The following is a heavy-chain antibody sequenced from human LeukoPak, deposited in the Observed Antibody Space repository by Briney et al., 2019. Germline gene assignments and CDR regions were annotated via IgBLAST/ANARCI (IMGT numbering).Heavy chain of an antibody. Sequence: GGPLRLSCAASGFTLSSYAMHWVRQAPGKGLEYVSAIRSNGGSTYYANSVKGRFTISRDNSKNTLYLQMGSLRAEDMAVYYCARGLKGPLGVVIILTPYFDYWGQGTLVTVSS. CDR3: ARGLKGPLGVVIILTPYFDY. D-gene: IGHD3-3*01. CDR1: GFTLSSYA. J-gene: IGHJ4*02. CDR2: IRSNGGST. V-gene: IGHV3-64*01.